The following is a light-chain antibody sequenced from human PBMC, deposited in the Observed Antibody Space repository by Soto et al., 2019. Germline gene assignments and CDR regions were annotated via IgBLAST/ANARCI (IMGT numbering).Light chain of an antibody. J-gene: IGKJ1*01. Sequence: DIQMTQSPSTLSASVEDRVTITCRASQSLDSWLAWYQQKPGKPPKLLIYKTSILEFGVPSRFSGSGSGTLFTLTISSLQPDDFATDYCQQYHTFSTFGQGTKVEIK. CDR1: QSLDSW. V-gene: IGKV1-5*03. CDR2: KTS. CDR3: QQYHTFST.